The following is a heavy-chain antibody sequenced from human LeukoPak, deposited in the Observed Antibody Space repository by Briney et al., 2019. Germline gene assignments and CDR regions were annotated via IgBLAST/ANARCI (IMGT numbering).Heavy chain of an antibody. Sequence: GGSLRLSCAASGFTFSDDYMSWIRQAPGKGLEWISYISYTGNTIYYADSVKGRFTTSRDNAKKSLFLQMDSLRAEDTALYFCAKDADFVKYWGQGTLVTVSS. D-gene: IGHD2/OR15-2a*01. V-gene: IGHV3-11*04. CDR1: GFTFSDDY. CDR3: AKDADFVKY. J-gene: IGHJ4*02. CDR2: ISYTGNTI.